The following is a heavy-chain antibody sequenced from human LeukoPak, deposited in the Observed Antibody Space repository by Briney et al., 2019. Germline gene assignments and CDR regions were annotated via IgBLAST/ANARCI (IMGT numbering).Heavy chain of an antibody. CDR3: ARDSGWGTGFDD. V-gene: IGHV3-74*01. Sequence: GGSLRLSCAASGFTFKNYWMHWVRQAPGKGLVWVSRINSDGSSTNYADSVKGRSTISRDNAKNTLYLQMNSLRAEDTAVYYCARDSGWGTGFDDWGQGTLVTVSS. J-gene: IGHJ4*02. D-gene: IGHD6-19*01. CDR2: INSDGSST. CDR1: GFTFKNYW.